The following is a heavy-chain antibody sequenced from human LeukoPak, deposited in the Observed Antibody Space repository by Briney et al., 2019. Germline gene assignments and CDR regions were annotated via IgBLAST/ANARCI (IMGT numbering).Heavy chain of an antibody. CDR3: AKDIWGQQLGGYFDY. CDR1: GFTFSSYG. Sequence: GGSLRLSCAASGFTFSSYGMHWVRQAPGKGLEWVAFIRYDGSNKYYADSVKGRFTISRDNSKNTLYLQMNSLRAEDTAVYYCAKDIWGQQLGGYFDYWGQGTLVTVSS. V-gene: IGHV3-30*02. CDR2: IRYDGSNK. J-gene: IGHJ4*02. D-gene: IGHD6-13*01.